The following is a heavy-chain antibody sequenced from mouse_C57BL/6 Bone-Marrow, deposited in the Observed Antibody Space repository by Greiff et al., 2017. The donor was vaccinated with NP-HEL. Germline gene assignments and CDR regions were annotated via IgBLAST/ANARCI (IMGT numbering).Heavy chain of an antibody. V-gene: IGHV1-69*01. CDR2: IDPSDSYT. J-gene: IGHJ4*01. Sequence: QVQLQQSGAELARPGASVKLSCKASGYTFTSYWMHWVKQRPGQGLEWIGEIDPSDSYTNYNQKFKGKSTLTVDKSSSTAYMQLSSLTSEDSAVYYCARRDYGSSHYYAMDYWGQGTSVTVSS. D-gene: IGHD1-1*01. CDR1: GYTFTSYW. CDR3: ARRDYGSSHYYAMDY.